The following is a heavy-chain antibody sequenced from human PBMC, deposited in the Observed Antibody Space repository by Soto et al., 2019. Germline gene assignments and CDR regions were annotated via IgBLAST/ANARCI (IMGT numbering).Heavy chain of an antibody. CDR1: GFTFSSYA. J-gene: IGHJ6*02. CDR3: ARDREVGSGWYSTPYYYYYGMDV. Sequence: GGSLRLSCAASGFTFSSYAMHWVRQAPGKGLEWVAVISYDGSNRYYADSVKGRFTISRDNSKNTLYLQMNSLRAADTAVYYCARDREVGSGWYSTPYYYYYGMDVWGQGTTVTVSS. CDR2: ISYDGSNR. D-gene: IGHD6-19*01. V-gene: IGHV3-30-3*01.